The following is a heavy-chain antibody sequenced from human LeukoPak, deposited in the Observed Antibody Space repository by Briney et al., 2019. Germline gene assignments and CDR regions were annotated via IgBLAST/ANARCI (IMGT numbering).Heavy chain of an antibody. V-gene: IGHV3-49*04. CDR1: GFTFGDYA. CDR2: IRSKAYGGTT. J-gene: IGHJ4*02. CDR3: TRTWELLLAYDY. D-gene: IGHD1-26*01. Sequence: PGGSLRLSCTASGFTFGDYAMSRVRQAPGKGLEWVGFIRSKAYGGTTEYAASVKGRFTISRDDSKSIAYLQMNSLKTEDTAVYYCTRTWELLLAYDYWGQGTLVTVSS.